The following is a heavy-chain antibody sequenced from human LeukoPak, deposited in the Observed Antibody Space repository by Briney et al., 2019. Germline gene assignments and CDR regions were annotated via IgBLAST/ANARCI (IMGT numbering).Heavy chain of an antibody. CDR1: GYTFTSYE. J-gene: IGHJ5*02. D-gene: IGHD2-2*01. V-gene: IGHV1-8*01. CDR3: AREGVYCSSTSCYGFGWFDP. Sequence: GASVKVSCKASGYTFTSYEINWVRQATGQGLEWMGWMNPNSGNTGYAQKFQGRVTMTRNTSISTAYMELSSLRSEDTAVYYCAREGVYCSSTSCYGFGWFDPWGQGTLVTVSS. CDR2: MNPNSGNT.